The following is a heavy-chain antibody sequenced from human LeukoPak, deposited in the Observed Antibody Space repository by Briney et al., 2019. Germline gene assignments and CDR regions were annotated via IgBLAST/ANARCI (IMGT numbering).Heavy chain of an antibody. J-gene: IGHJ4*02. D-gene: IGHD6-19*01. CDR2: IYYSGST. CDR1: GGSISSYY. CDR3: ARQKRRYSSGWKD. Sequence: SETLSLTCTVSGGSISSYYWSWIRQPPGKGLGWIGYIYYSGSTNYNPSLKSRVTISVDTSKNQFSLKLSSVTAADTAVYYYARQKRRYSSGWKDWGQGTLVTVSS. V-gene: IGHV4-59*08.